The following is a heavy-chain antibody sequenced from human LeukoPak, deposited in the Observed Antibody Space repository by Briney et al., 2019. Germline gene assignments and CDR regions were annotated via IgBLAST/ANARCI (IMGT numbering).Heavy chain of an antibody. CDR2: IYYSGST. Sequence: NASETLSLTCTVSGGSISSSSYYWGWIRQPPGKGLEWIGSIYYSGSTYYNPSLKSRVTISVDTSKNQFSLKLSSVTAADTAVYYCARLVRTISAAGKGGYWGQGTLVTVSS. V-gene: IGHV4-39*01. D-gene: IGHD6-13*01. J-gene: IGHJ4*02. CDR3: ARLVRTISAAGKGGY. CDR1: GGSISSSSYY.